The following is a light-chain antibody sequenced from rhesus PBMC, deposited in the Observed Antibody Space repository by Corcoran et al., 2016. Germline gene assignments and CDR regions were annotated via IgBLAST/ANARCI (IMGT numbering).Light chain of an antibody. CDR2: AAS. Sequence: DIQMTQSPSSLSASVGDRVTITCRASENVNNYLHWYQLKPGKAPKLLIYAASTLQSGVPSRFSGSGSGADYTFTISSLQPEDVATYYWQHSYGTPCSFGQGTKVEIK. CDR1: ENVNNY. V-gene: IGKV1-74*01. J-gene: IGKJ2*01. CDR3: QHSYGTPCS.